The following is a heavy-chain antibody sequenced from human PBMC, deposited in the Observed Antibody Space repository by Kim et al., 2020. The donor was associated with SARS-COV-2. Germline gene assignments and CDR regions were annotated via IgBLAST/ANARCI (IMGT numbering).Heavy chain of an antibody. D-gene: IGHD4-17*01. V-gene: IGHV4-34*01. Sequence: IKSRVTIAVETSKNQFSLKLSSVTAADTAVYYWARGLRRRYYYYYGMDVWGQGTTVTVSS. CDR3: ARGLRRRYYYYYGMDV. J-gene: IGHJ6*02.